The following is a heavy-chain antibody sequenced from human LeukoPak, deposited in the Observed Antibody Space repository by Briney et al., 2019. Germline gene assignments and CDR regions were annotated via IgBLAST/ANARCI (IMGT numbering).Heavy chain of an antibody. J-gene: IGHJ4*02. D-gene: IGHD2-2*01. V-gene: IGHV1-8*01. CDR1: GYTFTSYD. CDR2: MNPNSGNT. CDR3: ARGLEFAPVPERE. Sequence: ASVTVSCKASGYTFTSYDINWVRQATGQGLEWMGWMNPNSGNTGYAQKFQGRVTMTRNTSISTAYMELSSLRSEDTAVYYCARGLEFAPVPEREGGPGTLVTVSS.